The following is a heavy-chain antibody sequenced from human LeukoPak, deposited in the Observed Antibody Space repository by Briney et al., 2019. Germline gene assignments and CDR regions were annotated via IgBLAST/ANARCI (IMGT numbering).Heavy chain of an antibody. Sequence: SETLSLTCAVSGGSISISNSNWWSWVRQPPGKGLEWIGEIYHSGSTNYNPSLKSRVTISVDTSKNQFSLKLSSVTAADTAVYYCARVSQWLAYNWFDPWGQGTLVTVSS. CDR3: ARVSQWLAYNWFDP. J-gene: IGHJ5*02. CDR2: IYHSGST. CDR1: GGSISISNSNW. V-gene: IGHV4-4*02. D-gene: IGHD6-19*01.